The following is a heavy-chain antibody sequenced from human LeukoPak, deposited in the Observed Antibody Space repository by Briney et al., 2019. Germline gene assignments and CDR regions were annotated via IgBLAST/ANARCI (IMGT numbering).Heavy chain of an antibody. J-gene: IGHJ4*02. V-gene: IGHV3-30*04. CDR2: ISYDGSNK. CDR3: ARDGGGHTMVRGVIIVNYFDY. CDR1: GFTFSSYA. D-gene: IGHD3-10*01. Sequence: GRPPRLSCAASGFTFSSYAMHWVREAPGKGLEWVAVISYDGSNKYYADSVKGRFTISRDNSKNTLYLQMNSLRAEDTAVYYCARDGGGHTMVRGVIIVNYFDYWGQGTLVTVSS.